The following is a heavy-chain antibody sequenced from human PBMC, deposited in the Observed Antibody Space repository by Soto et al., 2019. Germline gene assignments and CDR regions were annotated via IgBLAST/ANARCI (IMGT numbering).Heavy chain of an antibody. V-gene: IGHV3-7*04. D-gene: IGHD3-3*01. Sequence: PGGSLRLSCAASGFTFSSYWMSWVRQAPGKGLEWVANIKQDGSEKYYVDSVKGRFTISRDNAKNSLYLQMNSLRAEDTAVYYCARGPYYDFWSGSRVPFTYFDYWGQGTLVTVSS. CDR2: IKQDGSEK. CDR1: GFTFSSYW. J-gene: IGHJ4*02. CDR3: ARGPYYDFWSGSRVPFTYFDY.